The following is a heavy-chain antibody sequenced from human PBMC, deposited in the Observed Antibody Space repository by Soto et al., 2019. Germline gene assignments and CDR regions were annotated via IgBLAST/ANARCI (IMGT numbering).Heavy chain of an antibody. J-gene: IGHJ4*02. V-gene: IGHV1-3*01. CDR1: GYTFTSYA. CDR2: INGGNGNT. CDR3: ARSFVVVTDFDY. Sequence: ASVKVSCKASGYTFTSYAMHWVRQAPGQRLEWMGWINGGNGNTKYSQKFQGRVTITRDTSASTAYMELSSLRSEDTAVYYCARSFVVVTDFDYWGQGARVTVS. D-gene: IGHD2-21*02.